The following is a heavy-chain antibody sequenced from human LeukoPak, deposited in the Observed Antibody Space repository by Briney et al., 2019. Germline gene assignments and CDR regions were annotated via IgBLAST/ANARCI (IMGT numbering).Heavy chain of an antibody. CDR1: GYTFTSYG. D-gene: IGHD3-22*01. CDR2: ISAYNGNT. Sequence: ASVKVSCKASGYTFTSYGISWVRQAPGQGLEWMGWISAYNGNTNYAQKLQGRVTMTTDTSTSTAYMELRSLRSDDTAVYYCARATLSYYYDSSGYYPPDYWGQGTLVTVPS. J-gene: IGHJ4*02. V-gene: IGHV1-18*01. CDR3: ARATLSYYYDSSGYYPPDY.